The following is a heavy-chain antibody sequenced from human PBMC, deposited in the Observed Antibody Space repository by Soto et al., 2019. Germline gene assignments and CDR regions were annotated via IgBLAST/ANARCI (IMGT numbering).Heavy chain of an antibody. V-gene: IGHV3-23*01. CDR3: AKDRSRRSSSSCNFDY. J-gene: IGHJ4*02. CDR1: GFTFSSYA. D-gene: IGHD6-6*01. Sequence: GGSLRLSCAASGFTFSSYAMSWVRQAPGKGLEWVSAISGSGGSTYYADSVKGRFTISRDNSKNTLYLQMISLRAEDTVVYYCAKDRSRRSSSSCNFDYWCQGTLVTVSS. CDR2: ISGSGGST.